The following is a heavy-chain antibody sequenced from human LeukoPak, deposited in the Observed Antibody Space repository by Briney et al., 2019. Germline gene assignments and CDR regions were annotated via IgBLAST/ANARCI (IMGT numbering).Heavy chain of an antibody. V-gene: IGHV4-59*01. CDR2: IFYSGST. D-gene: IGHD3-3*01. CDR1: GASITTYY. CDR3: ARGTFWSGYYHDY. J-gene: IGHJ4*02. Sequence: SETLSLTCTVSGASITTYYWSWIRQPPGKGLEYIGFIFYSGSTNYNPSLKSRVTISLNTSKTQFSLKLSSVTAADTAVYYCARGTFWSGYYHDYWGQGTLVTVSS.